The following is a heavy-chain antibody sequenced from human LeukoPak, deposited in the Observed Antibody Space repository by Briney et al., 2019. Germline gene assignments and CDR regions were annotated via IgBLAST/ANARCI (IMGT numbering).Heavy chain of an antibody. J-gene: IGHJ4*02. D-gene: IGHD6-13*01. CDR2: INSDGSGT. CDR1: GFPFSSYW. CDR3: ARETAAGLGF. V-gene: IGHV3-74*01. Sequence: GGSLRLSCAASGFPFSSYWMHWVRHATEKALVWVSRINSDGSGTGCADSVKGRFTISRDNARNTLYLQMNSLRAEDTAVYYCARETAAGLGFWGQGTLVTVSS.